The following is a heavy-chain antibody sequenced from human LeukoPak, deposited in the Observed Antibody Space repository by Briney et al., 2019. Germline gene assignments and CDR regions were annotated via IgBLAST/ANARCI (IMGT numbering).Heavy chain of an antibody. CDR3: ARGDYGDYFDY. Sequence: GGSLRLSCAASGFTSGNYWMHWVRQVPGKGLVWVSRINTDGSTITYADSVKGRFTISRDNAKNKVYLQMSSLKAEDTAVYYCARGDYGDYFDYWGQGTLITISS. CDR2: INTDGSTI. J-gene: IGHJ4*02. CDR1: GFTSGNYW. V-gene: IGHV3-74*01. D-gene: IGHD4-17*01.